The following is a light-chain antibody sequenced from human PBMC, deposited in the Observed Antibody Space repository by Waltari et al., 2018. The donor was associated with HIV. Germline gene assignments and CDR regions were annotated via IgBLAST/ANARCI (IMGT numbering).Light chain of an antibody. Sequence: QSVLAQPPSVSGAPGQRVTLSCSGSGSNIRSTYVNWYQQLPVTAPRVLIYNDDQRPSGVPARFSGSKAGTTASLAISGLQSEDEADYYCAAWDDTLKVYVFGTGTKVTVL. CDR2: NDD. J-gene: IGLJ1*01. CDR1: GSNIRSTY. V-gene: IGLV1-44*01. CDR3: AAWDDTLKVYV.